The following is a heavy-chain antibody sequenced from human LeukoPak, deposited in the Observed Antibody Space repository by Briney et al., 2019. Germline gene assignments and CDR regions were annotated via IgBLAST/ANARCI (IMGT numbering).Heavy chain of an antibody. CDR2: ISSSTTYI. D-gene: IGHD2-15*01. J-gene: IGHJ6*04. CDR3: VRNSGDCSAGSCCIRRGGMDV. V-gene: IGHV3-21*01. CDR1: GFTFSTYN. Sequence: GGSLRLSCAASGFTFSTYNMNWVRQAPGKGLEWVSSISSSTTYIYYADSVKGRFTISRDNAKNSLYLQMNSLRAEDTAVYYCVRNSGDCSAGSCCIRRGGMDVWGKGTTVTVSS.